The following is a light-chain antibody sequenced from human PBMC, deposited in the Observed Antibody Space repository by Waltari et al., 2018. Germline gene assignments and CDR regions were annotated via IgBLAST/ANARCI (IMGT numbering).Light chain of an antibody. Sequence: DIQLTQSPSTLSASVGDRVTITCRASQSISSWLALYQHKPGKAPKILIYKASSLKNAVPSRFSGSGSGTEFTLTISSLQPDDFATYYCQQYNSYSYTFGQGTKLGIK. CDR3: QQYNSYSYT. J-gene: IGKJ2*01. CDR2: KAS. V-gene: IGKV1-5*03. CDR1: QSISSW.